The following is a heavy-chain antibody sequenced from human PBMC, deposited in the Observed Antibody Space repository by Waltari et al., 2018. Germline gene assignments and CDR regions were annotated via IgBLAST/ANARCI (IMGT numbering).Heavy chain of an antibody. Sequence: EVQLVESGGGLVQPGGSLSLSCAASGFTFSRYSMNWVRQAPGKGLEWVSYISSSSSTIYYADSVKGRFTISRDNAKNSLYLQMNSLRAEDTAVYYCARGPYYDSSGYPSHFDYWGQGTLVTVSS. CDR3: ARGPYYDSSGYPSHFDY. CDR2: ISSSSSTI. J-gene: IGHJ4*02. CDR1: GFTFSRYS. D-gene: IGHD3-22*01. V-gene: IGHV3-48*01.